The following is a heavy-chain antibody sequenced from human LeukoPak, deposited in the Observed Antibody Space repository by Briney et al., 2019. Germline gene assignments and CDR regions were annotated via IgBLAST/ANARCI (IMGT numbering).Heavy chain of an antibody. D-gene: IGHD6-19*01. Sequence: PGGSLRLSCAASRFTFSTYALHWVRQAPGKGLEWVAVVSFDGSYKYYGDSVKGRFTISRDNPKNTLHLQMNSLRAEDTAVYYCAKAYSCGWYYFDHWGQGALVTVSS. J-gene: IGHJ4*02. CDR1: RFTFSTYA. CDR2: VSFDGSYK. V-gene: IGHV3-30*18. CDR3: AKAYSCGWYYFDH.